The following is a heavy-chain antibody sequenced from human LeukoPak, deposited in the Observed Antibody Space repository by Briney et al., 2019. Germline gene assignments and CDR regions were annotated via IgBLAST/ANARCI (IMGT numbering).Heavy chain of an antibody. Sequence: SETLSLTCTVSGGSISSYYWSWIRQPPGKGLEWVGYIYYSGSINYNPSLKSRVTISVDTSKNQFSLKLSSVTAADTAVYYCARAPPRWFDPWGQGTLVTVSS. CDR2: IYYSGSI. CDR3: ARAPPRWFDP. J-gene: IGHJ5*02. V-gene: IGHV4-59*01. CDR1: GGSISSYY.